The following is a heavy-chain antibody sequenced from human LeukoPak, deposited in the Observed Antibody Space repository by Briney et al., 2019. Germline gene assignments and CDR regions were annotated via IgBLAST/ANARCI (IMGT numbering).Heavy chain of an antibody. CDR3: ARRYCSDGSCYSIDY. J-gene: IGHJ4*02. V-gene: IGHV3-7*01. D-gene: IGHD2-15*01. CDR2: INKDGSEK. CDR1: GFTFSNYW. Sequence: PGGSLRLSCAASGFTFSNYWMSWVRQAPGKGLEWVANINKDGSEKYYVDSVKGRFTISRDNSLYLQMNSLRAEDTAVYYCARRYCSDGSCYSIDYWGQGTLVTVSS.